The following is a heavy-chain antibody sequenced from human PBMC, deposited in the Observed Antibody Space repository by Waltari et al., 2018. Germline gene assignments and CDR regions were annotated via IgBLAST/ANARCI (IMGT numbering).Heavy chain of an antibody. J-gene: IGHJ4*02. CDR2: ISSDGDNT. D-gene: IGHD4-4*01. Sequence: VQLVETGGGLVQPGGSLRLSCAASGFTFTTYALQWVRKATGKGLEWISTISSDGDNTHYADSVKGRFTISRDDSKSTLSLQMNSLKIEDTAVYYCARDPSTVTTVDYWGQGVLVTVSS. CDR3: ARDPSTVTTVDY. V-gene: IGHV3-64*04. CDR1: GFTFTTYA.